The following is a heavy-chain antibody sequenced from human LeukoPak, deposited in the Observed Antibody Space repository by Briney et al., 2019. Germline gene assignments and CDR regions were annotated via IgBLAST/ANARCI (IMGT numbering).Heavy chain of an antibody. Sequence: GGSLRLSCSASGFTFSSQSMDWVRQAPGRGLEWVSSISSSSTYKYYADSVKGRFTISRDNAKNSLYLQLNSLRVEDTAVYYCAAAEYSSSSGGYWGQGTLVTVSS. V-gene: IGHV3-21*01. J-gene: IGHJ4*02. CDR2: ISSSSTYK. CDR3: AAAEYSSSSGGY. CDR1: GFTFSSQS. D-gene: IGHD6-6*01.